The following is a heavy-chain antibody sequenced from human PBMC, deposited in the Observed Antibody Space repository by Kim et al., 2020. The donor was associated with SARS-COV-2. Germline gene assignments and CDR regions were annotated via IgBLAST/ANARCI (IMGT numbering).Heavy chain of an antibody. CDR3: VRSAVLLDNWVDL. CDR1: GFSFSSFG. J-gene: IGHJ5*02. V-gene: IGHV3-48*04. CDR2: IDFSRDII. Sequence: GGSLRLSCAASGFSFSSFGVHWVRQAPGKGLEWVSYIDFSRDIIHYADSVRGRFTISRDNAKNSVFLQMNGLRAEDTAVYFCVRSAVLLDNWVDLWGQG. D-gene: IGHD2-15*01.